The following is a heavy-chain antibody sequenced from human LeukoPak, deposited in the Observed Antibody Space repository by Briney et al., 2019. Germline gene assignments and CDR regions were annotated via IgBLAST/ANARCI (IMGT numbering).Heavy chain of an antibody. D-gene: IGHD2-15*01. CDR2: IKQDGSEK. J-gene: IGHJ4*02. CDR1: GFTFSSFW. Sequence: PGGSLRLSCAASGFTFSSFWMSWVRQAPGKGLEWVANIKQDGSEKYYVDSVKGRFTISRDNAKNSLYLQMNSLRAEDTAVYYCARELAVPATGTWGQGTLVTVSS. CDR3: ARELAVPATGT. V-gene: IGHV3-7*01.